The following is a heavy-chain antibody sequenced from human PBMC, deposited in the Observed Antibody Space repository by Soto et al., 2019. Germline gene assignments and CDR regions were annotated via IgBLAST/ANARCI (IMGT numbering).Heavy chain of an antibody. V-gene: IGHV1-69*06. CDR2: IIPIFGTA. J-gene: IGHJ4*02. Sequence: QVQLVQSGAEVKKPGSSVKVSCKASGGTFSSYAISWVRQAPGQGLEWMGGIIPIFGTANYAQKFQGRVTITADKSSSTAYMELSGLRSEDTAVYYCARGLSDFYYDSSGYYDYSGQGTLVTASS. CDR3: ARGLSDFYYDSSGYYDY. D-gene: IGHD3-22*01. CDR1: GGTFSSYA.